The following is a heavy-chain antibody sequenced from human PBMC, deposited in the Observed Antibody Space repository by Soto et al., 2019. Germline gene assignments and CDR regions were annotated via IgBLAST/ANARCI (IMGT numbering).Heavy chain of an antibody. CDR1: RFTFSHYA. CDR3: ARVNWGHCSGASRPLGSEYLQY. V-gene: IGHV3-23*01. D-gene: IGHD2-15*01. J-gene: IGHJ1*01. Sequence: GGSLRLSCAASRFTFSHYAMTWVRQAPGKGLQWVSGISRTGGGTYYADSVKGRFTISRDNSKDILFLQMDSLRAEDTAIYFCARVNWGHCSGASRPLGSEYLQYWGQGTLQTVSS. CDR2: ISRTGGGT.